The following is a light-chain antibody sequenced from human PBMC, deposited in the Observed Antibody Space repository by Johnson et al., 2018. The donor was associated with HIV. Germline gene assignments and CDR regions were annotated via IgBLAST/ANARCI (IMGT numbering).Light chain of an antibody. CDR3: GTWDISLSVGYV. V-gene: IGLV1-51*02. CDR1: SSNIGNNY. J-gene: IGLJ1*01. Sequence: QSVLTQPPSVSAAPGQKVTISCSGSSSNIGNNYVSWYQQLPGTATKLLICENNKRPSGIPDRFSGSKSGTSATPGITGLQTGDEADYYCGTWDISLSVGYVFGTGTKVTVL. CDR2: ENN.